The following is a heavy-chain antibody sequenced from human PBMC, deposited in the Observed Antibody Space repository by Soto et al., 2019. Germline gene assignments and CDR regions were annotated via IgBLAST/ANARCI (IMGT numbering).Heavy chain of an antibody. J-gene: IGHJ4*02. CDR1: GFTFSTYA. CDR3: ARAFGQWLVAFDF. D-gene: IGHD6-19*01. Sequence: QVQLMESGGGEVQPGRSLRLSCAASGFTFSTYAMHWVRQAPGKGLEWVAFISYDGDNQYYADSVKGRFTISRDNSNNTLYLQMNRLRANDTAVYYCARAFGQWLVAFDFWGQGSLVTVSS. V-gene: IGHV3-30-3*01. CDR2: ISYDGDNQ.